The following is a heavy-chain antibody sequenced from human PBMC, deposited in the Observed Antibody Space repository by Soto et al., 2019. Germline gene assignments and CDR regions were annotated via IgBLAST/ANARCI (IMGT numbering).Heavy chain of an antibody. CDR2: IIPILGIA. CDR3: ARGYCSSTSCYHHWFDP. V-gene: IGHV1-69*02. CDR1: GGTFSSYT. J-gene: IGHJ5*02. Sequence: QVQLVQSGAEVKKPGSSVKVSCKASGGTFSSYTISWVRQAPGQGLEWMGRIIPILGIANYAQKFQGRVTITADKSTSIAYMELSSLRSEDTAVYYCARGYCSSTSCYHHWFDPWGQGTLVTVSS. D-gene: IGHD2-2*01.